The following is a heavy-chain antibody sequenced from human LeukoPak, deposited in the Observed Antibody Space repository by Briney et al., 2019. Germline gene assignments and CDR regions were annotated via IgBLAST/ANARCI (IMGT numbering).Heavy chain of an antibody. CDR3: ARAYCGGDCYIFSLNFDY. D-gene: IGHD2-21*01. CDR2: IYYSGST. J-gene: IGHJ4*02. V-gene: IGHV4-59*01. Sequence: SETPSLTCTVSGGSISSYYWSWIRQPPGKGLEWIGYIYYSGSTNYNPSLKSRVTISVETSKNQISLKLSSVTAADTAVYYCARAYCGGDCYIFSLNFDYWGQGTLVTVFS. CDR1: GGSISSYY.